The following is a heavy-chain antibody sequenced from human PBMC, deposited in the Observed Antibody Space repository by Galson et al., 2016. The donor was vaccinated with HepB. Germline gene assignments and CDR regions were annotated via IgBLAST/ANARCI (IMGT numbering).Heavy chain of an antibody. CDR2: INWKSDIM. Sequence: SLRLSCAASGFTFDDYAMHWVRQAPGKGLEWVSGINWKSDIMGWGNSVTGRFIISRDNAKNSLFLQMNGLRPEDTALYYCAKASRDFYESAIDSWGQGTLVTV. V-gene: IGHV3-9*01. D-gene: IGHD3-22*01. J-gene: IGHJ4*02. CDR1: GFTFDDYA. CDR3: AKASRDFYESAIDS.